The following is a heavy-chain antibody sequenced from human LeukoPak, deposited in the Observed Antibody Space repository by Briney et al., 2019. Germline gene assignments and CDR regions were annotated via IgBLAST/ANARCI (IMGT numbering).Heavy chain of an antibody. Sequence: GGSLRLSCAASGFKFSGHELNWVRQAPGKGLEWVAYVSSSGATLRYAESVRGRFTISRDNTKSSVDLQMSSLRAEDSAVYYCAAQYGSGSPYYFYAMDVWGQGTTVTVSS. V-gene: IGHV3-48*03. CDR1: GFKFSGHE. D-gene: IGHD3-10*01. CDR2: VSSSGATL. J-gene: IGHJ6*02. CDR3: AAQYGSGSPYYFYAMDV.